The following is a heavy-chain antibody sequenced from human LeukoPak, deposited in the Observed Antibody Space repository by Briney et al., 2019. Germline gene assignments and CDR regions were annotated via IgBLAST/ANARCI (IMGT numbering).Heavy chain of an antibody. CDR2: ISSSGSTI. D-gene: IGHD3-22*01. CDR1: GFTFSGSA. V-gene: IGHV3-48*04. Sequence: GGSLRLSCAASGFTFSGSAMNWVRQAPGKGLEWVSYISSSGSTIYYADSVKGRFTLSRDNAKNSLYLQMNSLRAEDTAVYFCARLLDSSAYYCYFDYWGQGTLVTVSS. CDR3: ARLLDSSAYYCYFDY. J-gene: IGHJ4*02.